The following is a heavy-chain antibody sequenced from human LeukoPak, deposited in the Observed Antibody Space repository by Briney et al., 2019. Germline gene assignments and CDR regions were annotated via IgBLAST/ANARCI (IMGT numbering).Heavy chain of an antibody. CDR2: ILFDGSNK. J-gene: IGHJ3*02. CDR1: GFTFSSHA. D-gene: IGHD1-26*01. CDR3: AKDLGGGGIDAFDI. Sequence: GGSLRLSCAASGFTFSSHAMHWVRQAPGKGLEWVAVILFDGSNKYYADSVKGRFTISRDNSKNTLYLQMNSLRAEDTAVYYCAKDLGGGGIDAFDIWGQGTMVTVSS. V-gene: IGHV3-30*04.